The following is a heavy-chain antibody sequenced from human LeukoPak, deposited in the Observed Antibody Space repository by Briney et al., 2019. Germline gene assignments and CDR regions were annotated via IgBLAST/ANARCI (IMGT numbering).Heavy chain of an antibody. CDR3: ATGGLRFLGVDIPSWYMDV. D-gene: IGHD3-3*01. J-gene: IGHJ6*03. CDR2: FDPEDGET. V-gene: IGHV1-24*01. Sequence: GASVKVSCKVSGYTLTELSMHWVRQAPGKGLEWMGGFDPEDGETIYAQKFQGRVTMTEDTSTDTAYMELSSLRSEDTAVYYCATGGLRFLGVDIPSWYMDVWGKGTTVTVSS. CDR1: GYTLTELS.